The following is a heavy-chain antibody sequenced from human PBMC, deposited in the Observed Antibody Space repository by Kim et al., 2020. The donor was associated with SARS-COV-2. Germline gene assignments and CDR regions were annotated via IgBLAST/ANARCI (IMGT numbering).Heavy chain of an antibody. V-gene: IGHV1-18*01. D-gene: IGHD3-22*01. Sequence: ASVKVSCKASGYTFTSYGISWVRQAPGQGLEWMGWISAHNGNTNYAQKLQGRVTMTTDTSTSTAYMELRSLRSDDTAVYYCARKPRAGTPPNRWLLVGVGFLDYWGQGTLVTVSS. CDR3: ARKPRAGTPPNRWLLVGVGFLDY. CDR1: GYTFTSYG. J-gene: IGHJ4*02. CDR2: ISAHNGNT.